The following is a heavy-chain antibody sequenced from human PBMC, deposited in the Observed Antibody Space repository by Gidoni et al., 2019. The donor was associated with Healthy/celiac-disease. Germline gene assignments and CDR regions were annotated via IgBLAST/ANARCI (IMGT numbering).Heavy chain of an antibody. Sequence: QVQLQESGPGLVKPSETLSLTCTVSCGSISSYYWSWIRQPPGKGLEWIGYIYYSGSTNYNPSLKSRVTISVDTSKNQFSLKLSSVTAADTAVYYCARGGGGYCSGGSCYSFYYYYYMDVWGKGTTVTVSS. D-gene: IGHD2-15*01. CDR1: CGSISSYY. CDR2: IYYSGST. V-gene: IGHV4-59*01. CDR3: ARGGGGYCSGGSCYSFYYYYYMDV. J-gene: IGHJ6*03.